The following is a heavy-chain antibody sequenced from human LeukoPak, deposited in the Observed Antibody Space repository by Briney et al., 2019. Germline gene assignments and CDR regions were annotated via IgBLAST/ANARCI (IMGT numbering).Heavy chain of an antibody. D-gene: IGHD6-13*01. CDR2: IRYEGSNK. CDR3: AKDPGDSSSYFDY. V-gene: IGHV3-30*02. CDR1: GFTFSSYG. J-gene: IGHJ4*02. Sequence: GGSLRLSCAASGFTFSSYGMHWVRQAPGKGLKGLAFIRYEGSNKYYADSVKGRFTISRDNSKNTMYMQMNSLRAEDTAVYYCAKDPGDSSSYFDYWGQGTLVPVSS.